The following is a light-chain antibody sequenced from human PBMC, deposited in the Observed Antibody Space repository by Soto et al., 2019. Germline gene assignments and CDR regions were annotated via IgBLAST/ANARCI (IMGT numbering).Light chain of an antibody. CDR1: QSVSSN. J-gene: IGKJ4*01. V-gene: IGKV3-15*01. CDR3: QQYNNWTLT. Sequence: EIVMTQSPATLYVSPGERATLSCRASQSVSSNLAWYQQKPGQAPRLLIYGASTRATGIPARFSGSGSGTEFTLNISRLQSEDFAVYYCQQYNNWTLTFGGGTKVEIK. CDR2: GAS.